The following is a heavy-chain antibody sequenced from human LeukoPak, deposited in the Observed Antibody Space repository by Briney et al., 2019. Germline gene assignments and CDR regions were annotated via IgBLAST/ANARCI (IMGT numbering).Heavy chain of an antibody. D-gene: IGHD5-12*01. V-gene: IGHV3-21*04. J-gene: IGHJ4*02. CDR1: GFTFSSYS. CDR3: AKGLFSAFDKYLDS. CDR2: ISATSSDI. Sequence: GALRLSCAASGFTFSSYSMNWVRQAPGKGLEWVSLISATSSDINYAESVRGRFTITRDNAKNSLFLQMDSLRVEDTAIYYCAKGLFSAFDKYLDSWGQGTLVTVSS.